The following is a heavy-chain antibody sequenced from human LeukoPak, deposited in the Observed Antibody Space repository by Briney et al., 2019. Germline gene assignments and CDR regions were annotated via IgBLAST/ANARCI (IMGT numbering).Heavy chain of an antibody. CDR1: GGSISSYY. V-gene: IGHV4-59*08. CDR2: IYYSGST. D-gene: IGHD4-11*01. Sequence: SETLSLTCTVSGGSISSYYWSWIRQPPGKGLEWIGYIYYSGSTNYNPSPKSRVTISVDTSKNQFSLKLSSVTAADTAVYYCARLPDYSNYVDWFDPWGQGTLATVSS. J-gene: IGHJ5*02. CDR3: ARLPDYSNYVDWFDP.